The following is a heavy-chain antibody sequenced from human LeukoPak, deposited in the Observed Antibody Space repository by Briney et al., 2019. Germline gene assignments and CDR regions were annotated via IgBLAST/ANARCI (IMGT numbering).Heavy chain of an antibody. J-gene: IGHJ4*02. CDR3: TRDGTIAAAVRLFDY. Sequence: PGGSLRFSCTASGFTFGDYAMSWFRQAPGKGLEWVGFIRSKAYGGTTEYAASVKGRFTISRDDSKSIAYLQMNSLKTEDTAVYYCTRDGTIAAAVRLFDYWGQGTLVTVSS. CDR2: IRSKAYGGTT. V-gene: IGHV3-49*03. CDR1: GFTFGDYA. D-gene: IGHD6-13*01.